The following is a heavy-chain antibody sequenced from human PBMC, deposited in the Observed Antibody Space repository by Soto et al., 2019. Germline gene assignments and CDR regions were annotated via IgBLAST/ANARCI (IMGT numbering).Heavy chain of an antibody. J-gene: IGHJ4*02. D-gene: IGHD6-13*01. CDR2: IWYDGSNK. V-gene: IGHV3-33*01. CDR3: ARLGIAAAGSRSGSPGPLDY. Sequence: PGGSLRLSCAASGFTFSSYGMHWVRQAPGKGLEWVAVIWYDGSNKYYADSVKGRFTISRDNSKNTLYLQMNSLRAEDTAVYYCARLGIAAAGSRSGSPGPLDYWGQGTLVTVSS. CDR1: GFTFSSYG.